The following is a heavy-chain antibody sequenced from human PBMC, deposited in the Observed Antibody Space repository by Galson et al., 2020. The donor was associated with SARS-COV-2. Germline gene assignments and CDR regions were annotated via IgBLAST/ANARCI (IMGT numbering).Heavy chain of an antibody. V-gene: IGHV4-59*08. CDR2: AYYSGSA. D-gene: IGHD5-12*01. J-gene: IGHJ2*01. Sequence: SETLSLTCTFSGGSVNSYFWSWIRQPPGKGLEWIGYAYYSGSASYNPSLKSRVTMSVDTSQNQISLKLTSVTAADTAVYYCASGSGYDFFVPSIDWYFDLWGRGTLVSVSS. CDR1: GGSVNSYF. CDR3: ASGSGYDFFVPSIDWYFDL.